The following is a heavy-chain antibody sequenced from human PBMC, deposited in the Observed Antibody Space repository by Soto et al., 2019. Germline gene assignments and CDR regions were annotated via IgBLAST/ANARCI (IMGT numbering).Heavy chain of an antibody. J-gene: IGHJ6*02. CDR2: IIPIFGTT. CDR1: TGTFSSSA. Sequence: QVQLVQSGAEAKKPGSSVKVSCKASTGTFSSSAISWVRQAPGQGLEWMGRIIPIFGTTSYSQKFQGRVTITADESTSTAYMELSSLRPEDKAVYYCVRGGALHPHVMDVWGQGTTVTVSS. D-gene: IGHD4-4*01. CDR3: VRGGALHPHVMDV. V-gene: IGHV1-69*18.